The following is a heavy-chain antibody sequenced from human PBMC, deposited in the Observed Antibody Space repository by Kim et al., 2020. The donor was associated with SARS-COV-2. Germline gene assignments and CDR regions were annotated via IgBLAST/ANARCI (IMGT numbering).Heavy chain of an antibody. Sequence: GGSLRLSCAASGFTFSSYAMSWVRQAPGKGLEWVSAISGSGGSTYYADSVKGRFTISRDNSKNTLYLQMNSLRAEDTAVYYCAKGTYYDYVWGSYRYEIYFDYWGQGTLVTVSS. J-gene: IGHJ4*02. D-gene: IGHD3-16*02. CDR2: ISGSGGST. V-gene: IGHV3-23*01. CDR1: GFTFSSYA. CDR3: AKGTYYDYVWGSYRYEIYFDY.